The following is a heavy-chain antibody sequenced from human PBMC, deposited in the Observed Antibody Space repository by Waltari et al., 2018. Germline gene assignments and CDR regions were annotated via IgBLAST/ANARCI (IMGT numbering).Heavy chain of an antibody. CDR3: ARVSNRVWDWFDP. CDR2: IIRNVGTA. CDR1: GGTFSSYA. J-gene: IGHJ5*02. V-gene: IGHV1-69*13. D-gene: IGHD4-4*01. Sequence: QVQLVQSGAEVKKPGSSVKVSCKASGGTFSSYAISWVRQAPGQGLEWMGGIIRNVGTANDAQKFKGRVRITADEATSTAYMELSSLRSEDTAVYYCARVSNRVWDWFDPWGQGTLVTGSS.